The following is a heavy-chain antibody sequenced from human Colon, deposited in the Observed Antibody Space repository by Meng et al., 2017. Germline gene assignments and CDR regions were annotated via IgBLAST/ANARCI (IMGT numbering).Heavy chain of an antibody. CDR2: FIPMFGTS. CDR1: GGSFISHA. J-gene: IGHJ5*01. V-gene: IGHV1-69*13. CDR3: ARARGPYYFDTSPDS. Sequence: VKVSCKASGGSFISHAVHWVRQAPGQGLEWMGGFIPMFGTSKFAQKFQGRVTITADESTSTAYMELSSLRSNDTAVYYCARARGPYYFDTSPDSWGQGTLVTVSS. D-gene: IGHD3-22*01.